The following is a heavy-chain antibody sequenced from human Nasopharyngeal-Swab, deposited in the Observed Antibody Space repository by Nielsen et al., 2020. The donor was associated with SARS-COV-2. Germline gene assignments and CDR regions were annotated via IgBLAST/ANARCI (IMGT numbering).Heavy chain of an antibody. D-gene: IGHD3-22*01. V-gene: IGHV3-66*01. CDR2: IYNGGST. J-gene: IGHJ4*02. Sequence: GGSLRLSCAASGFTVSSNYMSWVRQAPGKGLQWVSVIYNGGSTYYADSVKGRFTISRDNSRNTLYLQMNSLRAEDTAVYYCARDTYDRSGYYSGYWGQGTLVTVSS. CDR3: ARDTYDRSGYYSGY. CDR1: GFTVSSNY.